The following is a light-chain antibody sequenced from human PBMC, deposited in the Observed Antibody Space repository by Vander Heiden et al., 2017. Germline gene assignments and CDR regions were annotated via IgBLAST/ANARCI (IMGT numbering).Light chain of an antibody. Sequence: DIVMTQSPDSLAVSLGERATINCKSSQSVLYSSNNKNYLAWYQQKPGQPPKLLIYWASTRESGVPDRFSGSGYGTDFTLTISSLQAEDVAVYYCQQYDSNPRKTFGQGTKVEIK. J-gene: IGKJ1*01. CDR2: WAS. CDR3: QQYDSNPRKT. V-gene: IGKV4-1*01. CDR1: QSVLYSSNNKNY.